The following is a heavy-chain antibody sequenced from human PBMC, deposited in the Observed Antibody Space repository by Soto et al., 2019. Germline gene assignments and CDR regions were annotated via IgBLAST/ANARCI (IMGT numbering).Heavy chain of an antibody. CDR2: LYSGGST. D-gene: IGHD6-25*01. J-gene: IGHJ4*02. CDR1: GFTVSSKY. V-gene: IGHV3-66*01. CDR3: AVAPRGERLLDFDY. Sequence: EVQLVESGGGLVQPGGSLRLSCVASGFTVSSKYMSWVRQAPGKGLERVSVLYSGGSTYYADSVRDRFTISRDNSRNTLYLQMSSLRVEDTAIYYCAVAPRGERLLDFDYWGRGTLVTVSS.